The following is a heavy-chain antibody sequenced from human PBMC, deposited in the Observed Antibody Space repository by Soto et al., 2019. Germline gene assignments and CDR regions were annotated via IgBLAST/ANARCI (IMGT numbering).Heavy chain of an antibody. J-gene: IGHJ6*02. D-gene: IGHD2-15*01. V-gene: IGHV1-69*13. CDR1: GGTFSRYT. CDR2: IIPIFGGA. Sequence: SVKVSCKASGGTFSRYTISWVRQAPGQGLEWMGGIIPIFGGANYAQRFQDRVTITADESTRTAYMELSSLRSEDTAVYYCAAAVVAETPDYGMDVWGQGTTVTVSS. CDR3: AAAVVAETPDYGMDV.